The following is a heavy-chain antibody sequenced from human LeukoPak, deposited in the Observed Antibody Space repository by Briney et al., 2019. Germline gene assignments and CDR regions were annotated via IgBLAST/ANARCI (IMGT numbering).Heavy chain of an antibody. Sequence: QPGGSLRLSCAASGFTFSNYWMSWVRQAPGKGLEWLANIKEDGSEIYYVDSVKGRFTISRDNAKNSLYLQMDSLRAEDTAVYYCAREYTRSSWGQGTLVTVSS. CDR2: IKEDGSEI. D-gene: IGHD6-6*01. CDR1: GFTFSNYW. CDR3: AREYTRSS. J-gene: IGHJ5*02. V-gene: IGHV3-7*01.